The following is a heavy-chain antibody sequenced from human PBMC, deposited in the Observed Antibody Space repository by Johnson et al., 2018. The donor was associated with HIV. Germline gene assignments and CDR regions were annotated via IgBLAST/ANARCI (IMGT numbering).Heavy chain of an antibody. CDR2: ISSSGSTM. Sequence: QVHLVESGGGLVKPGGSLRLSCAASGFTFSDYYMSWIRQAPGKGLEWVSYISSSGSTMYYADSVKGRFTLSRDNAKNSLYLQMNSLIAEDTAVSYCARLTTSADGGAFDIWGQGTMVTVSS. CDR1: GFTFSDYY. V-gene: IGHV3-11*04. CDR3: ARLTTSADGGAFDI. J-gene: IGHJ3*02. D-gene: IGHD1-14*01.